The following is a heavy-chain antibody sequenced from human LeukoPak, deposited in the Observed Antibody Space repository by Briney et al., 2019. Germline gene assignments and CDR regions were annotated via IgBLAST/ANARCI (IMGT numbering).Heavy chain of an antibody. V-gene: IGHV3-74*01. CDR2: INSDGSST. D-gene: IGHD3-10*01. CDR1: GFTFSSYW. CDR3: AKASSMVRGAMTLFEY. Sequence: PGGSLRLSCAASGFTFSSYWMHWVRQAPGKGLVWVSRINSDGSSTSYADSVKGRFTISRDNAKNSLYLQMNSLRAEDTAVYYCAKASSMVRGAMTLFEYWGQGTLVTVSS. J-gene: IGHJ4*02.